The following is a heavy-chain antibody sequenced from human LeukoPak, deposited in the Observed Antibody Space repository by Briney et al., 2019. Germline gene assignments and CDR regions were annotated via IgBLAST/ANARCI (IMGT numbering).Heavy chain of an antibody. Sequence: SETLSLTCTVSGGPISSGDYYWSWIRQPPGKGLEWIGYIYYSGSTYYNPSLKSRVTISVDTSKNQFSLKLSSVTAADTAVYYCARDMRYCSGGSCHDFDYWGQGTLVTVSS. CDR3: ARDMRYCSGGSCHDFDY. CDR2: IYYSGST. D-gene: IGHD2-15*01. CDR1: GGPISSGDYY. V-gene: IGHV4-30-4*01. J-gene: IGHJ4*02.